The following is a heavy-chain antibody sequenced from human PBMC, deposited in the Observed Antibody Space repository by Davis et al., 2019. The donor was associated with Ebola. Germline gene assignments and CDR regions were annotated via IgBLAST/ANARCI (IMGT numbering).Heavy chain of an antibody. Sequence: ASVKVSCKASGYTFTSYYMHWVRQAPGQGLEWMGIINPSGGSTSYAQKFQGRVTMTRDTSTSTVYMELSSLRSEDTAVYYCARDVWDTAMVRGANGMDVWGQGTTVTVSS. J-gene: IGHJ6*02. CDR1: GYTFTSYY. D-gene: IGHD5-18*01. V-gene: IGHV1-46*01. CDR3: ARDVWDTAMVRGANGMDV. CDR2: INPSGGST.